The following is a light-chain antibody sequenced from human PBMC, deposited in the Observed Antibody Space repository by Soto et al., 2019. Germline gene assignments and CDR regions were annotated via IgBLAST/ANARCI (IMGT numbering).Light chain of an antibody. CDR2: GVX. V-gene: IGLV2-14*01. Sequence: QSVLTQPASVSGSPGQSITISCTGSGRDIGAYDYVSWYQQHPGKAPKLLIYGVXXXXXXXXXXXXXXXSAFTASLTISGLQAEDEAHYYCSSYTTSYFYVFGPGTKVTVL. CDR3: SSYTTSYFYV. CDR1: GRDIGAYDY. J-gene: IGLJ1*01.